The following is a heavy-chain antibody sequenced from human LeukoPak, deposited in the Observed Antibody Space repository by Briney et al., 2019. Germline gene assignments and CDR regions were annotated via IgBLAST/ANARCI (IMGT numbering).Heavy chain of an antibody. CDR1: GLTYSRYW. V-gene: IGHV3-7*01. CDR2: INQDGSET. CDR3: SRSES. J-gene: IGHJ5*02. Sequence: GGSLTLPCTTSGLTYSRYWMTWLRRAPGKRLGWVANINQDGSETYYVDSVKGRFTISRDNAMNSRYLKRNSLRVDDTAVYYWSRSESWGQGTLVTVSS.